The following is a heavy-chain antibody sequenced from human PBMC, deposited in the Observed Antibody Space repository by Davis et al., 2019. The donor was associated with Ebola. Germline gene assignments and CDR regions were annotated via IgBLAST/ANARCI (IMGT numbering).Heavy chain of an antibody. CDR3: ARERLSGFWSGYPDY. Sequence: GESLKISCAASGFTFSSYWMSFVRQAPGKGLEWVANIKQDGSQKYYADSVKGRFTISRDNAENSVFLQMNSLRAEDTAVYYCARERLSGFWSGYPDYWGQGTLVTVSS. CDR2: IKQDGSQK. J-gene: IGHJ4*02. CDR1: GFTFSSYW. V-gene: IGHV3-7*01. D-gene: IGHD3-3*01.